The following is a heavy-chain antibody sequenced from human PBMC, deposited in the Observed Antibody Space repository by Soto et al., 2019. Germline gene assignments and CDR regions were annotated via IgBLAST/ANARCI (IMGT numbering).Heavy chain of an antibody. CDR2: INPNSGNT. V-gene: IGHV1-8*01. CDR3: ARGASP. J-gene: IGHJ5*02. Sequence: QVQLVQSGAEVKKPGASVKVSCKASGYTFTSSDINWVRQATGQGLEWLGWINPNSGNTGYAQKFQGRITLTRSTSINTAYLELSSLSSDDSAVYYCARGASPWGQGTLVTVSS. CDR1: GYTFTSSD.